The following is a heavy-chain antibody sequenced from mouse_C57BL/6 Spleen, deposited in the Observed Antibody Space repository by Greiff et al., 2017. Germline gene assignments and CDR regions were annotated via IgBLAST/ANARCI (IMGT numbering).Heavy chain of an antibody. J-gene: IGHJ3*01. CDR1: GFTFSDYY. Sequence: EVQRVESEGGLVQPGSSMKLSCTASGFTFSDYYMAWVRQVPEKGLEWVANINYDGSSTYYLDSLKSRFIISRDNAKNILYLQMSSLKSEDTATYYCARDGGGWFAYWGQGTLVTVSA. CDR2: INYDGSST. CDR3: ARDGGGWFAY. V-gene: IGHV5-16*01.